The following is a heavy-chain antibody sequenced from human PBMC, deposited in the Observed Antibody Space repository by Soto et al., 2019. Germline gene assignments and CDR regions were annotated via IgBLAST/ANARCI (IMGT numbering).Heavy chain of an antibody. D-gene: IGHD3-9*01. CDR3: TTYWTGNSASYDILTGASDAFDI. Sequence: GGSLRLSCAASGFTFSSAWMSWVRQAPGKGLEWVGRIKSKTDGGTTDYAAPVKGRFTISRDDSKNTLYLQMNSLKTEDTAVYYCTTYWTGNSASYDILTGASDAFDIWGQGTMVTVSS. V-gene: IGHV3-15*01. CDR1: GFTFSSAW. CDR2: IKSKTDGGTT. J-gene: IGHJ3*02.